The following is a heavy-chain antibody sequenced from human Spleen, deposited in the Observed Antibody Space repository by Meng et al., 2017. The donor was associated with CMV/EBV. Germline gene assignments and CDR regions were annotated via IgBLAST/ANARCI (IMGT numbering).Heavy chain of an antibody. CDR1: GFNFGSYW. CDR3: AKGASTSCYSHSDS. J-gene: IGHJ4*02. Sequence: GESLKISCAASGFNFGSYWMIWVRQAPGKGLEWVANIRGDGGPKYYVDSVKGRFTISRDNRKNSLFLQMNSLRAEDTAVYYCAKGASTSCYSHSDSWGQGTLVTVSS. V-gene: IGHV3-7*03. CDR2: IRGDGGPK. D-gene: IGHD2-2*01.